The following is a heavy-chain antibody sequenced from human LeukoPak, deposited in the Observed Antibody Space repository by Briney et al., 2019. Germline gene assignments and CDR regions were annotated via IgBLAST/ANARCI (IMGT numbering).Heavy chain of an antibody. CDR2: EGRNSGSI. Sequence: LTPPCLHPGSLFTNYCLCWCRQHRPIVQEALTSEGRNSGSIDYADSVKGRLNISRDNAKNSLYLQMNSLRVEDTAFYYFANDNRRPYTSGPTPHSLHWGQGALVTVSS. CDR3: ANDNRRPYTSGPTPHSLH. D-gene: IGHD6-19*01. V-gene: IGHV3-9*01. CDR1: GSLFTNYC. J-gene: IGHJ4*02.